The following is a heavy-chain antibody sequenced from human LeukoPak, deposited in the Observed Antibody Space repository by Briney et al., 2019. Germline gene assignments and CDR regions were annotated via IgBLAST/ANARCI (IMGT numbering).Heavy chain of an antibody. CDR1: GFTFSTYD. CDR3: AREIRETVITRHYYYGIDV. CDR2: IGTADDT. J-gene: IGHJ6*02. V-gene: IGHV3-13*01. D-gene: IGHD1-7*01. Sequence: PGRSLRLSCAASGFTFSTYDMHWVRQVTGKGLEWVSAIGTADDTYYLGSVKGRFTISRENAKNVLYLQMSSLRAEDRAVYYCAREIRETVITRHYYYGIDVWGQGTTVTVSS.